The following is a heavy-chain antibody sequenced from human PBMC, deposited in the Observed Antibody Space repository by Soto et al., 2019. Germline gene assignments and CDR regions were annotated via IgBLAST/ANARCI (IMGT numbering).Heavy chain of an antibody. CDR1: GFTFSSYD. J-gene: IGHJ6*02. CDR3: ARSGSYYPGYYYYGMDV. V-gene: IGHV3-13*01. CDR2: IGTAGDT. Sequence: GGSLRLSCAASGFTFSSYDMHWVRQATGKGLEWVSAIGTAGDTYYPGSVKGRFTISRENAKNSLYLQMNSLRAEDTAVYYCARSGSYYPGYYYYGMDVWGQGTTVTVSS. D-gene: IGHD1-26*01.